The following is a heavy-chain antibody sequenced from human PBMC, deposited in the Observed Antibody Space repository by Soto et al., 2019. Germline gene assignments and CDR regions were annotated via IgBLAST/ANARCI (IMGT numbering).Heavy chain of an antibody. Sequence: QVQLQQWGAGLLKPSETLSLTCAVYGGSFSGYYWSWIRQPPGKGLEWIGEINHSGSTNYNPSLKSLVTISVDTSKNQFSLKLSSVTAADTAVYYCASLFYCSSTSCYPRKGRNWFDPWGQGTLVTVSS. CDR1: GGSFSGYY. CDR3: ASLFYCSSTSCYPRKGRNWFDP. D-gene: IGHD2-2*01. V-gene: IGHV4-34*01. J-gene: IGHJ5*02. CDR2: INHSGST.